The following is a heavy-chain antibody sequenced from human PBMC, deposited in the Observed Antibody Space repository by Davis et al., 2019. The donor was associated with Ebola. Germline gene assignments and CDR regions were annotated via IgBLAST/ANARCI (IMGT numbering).Heavy chain of an antibody. J-gene: IGHJ6*02. V-gene: IGHV4-4*02. CDR3: ARDGRGYSGYDLDYYYYGMDV. CDR2: IYHSGST. Sequence: PSETLSLTCAVSGGSISSSNWWSWVRQPPGKGLEWIGEIYHSGSTNYNPSLKSRVTISVDKSKNQFSLKLSSVTAADTAVYYCARDGRGYSGYDLDYYYYGMDVWGQGTTVTVSS. CDR1: GGSISSSNW. D-gene: IGHD5-12*01.